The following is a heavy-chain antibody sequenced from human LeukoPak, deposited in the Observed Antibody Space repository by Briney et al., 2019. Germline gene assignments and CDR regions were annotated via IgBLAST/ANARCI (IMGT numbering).Heavy chain of an antibody. D-gene: IGHD3-16*01. CDR2: FDPEDGET. Sequence: ASVKVSCKVSGHTLTELSMHWVRQAPGKGLEWMGGFDPEDGETIYAQKFQGRVTMTEDTSTDTAYMELSSLRSEDTAVYYCYTALVGVTTFDYWGQGTLVTVSS. CDR1: GHTLTELS. J-gene: IGHJ4*02. CDR3: YTALVGVTTFDY. V-gene: IGHV1-24*01.